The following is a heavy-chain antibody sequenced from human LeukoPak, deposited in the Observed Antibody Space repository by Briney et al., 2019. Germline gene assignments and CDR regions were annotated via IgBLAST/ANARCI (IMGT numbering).Heavy chain of an antibody. V-gene: IGHV4-38-2*01. CDR3: ARGSGYSNYLDY. D-gene: IGHD5-12*01. Sequence: SETLSLTCAVSGYSISSGYYWGWIRQPPGKGLEWIGSIYHSGSTYYNPSLKSGVTISVDTSKNQFSLKVTSVTAADTALYYCARGSGYSNYLDYWGQGTLVTVSS. CDR1: GYSISSGYY. J-gene: IGHJ4*02. CDR2: IYHSGST.